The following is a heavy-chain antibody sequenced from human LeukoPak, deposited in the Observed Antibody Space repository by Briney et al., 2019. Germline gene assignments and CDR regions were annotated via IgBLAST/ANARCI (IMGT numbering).Heavy chain of an antibody. D-gene: IGHD3-22*01. J-gene: IGHJ4*02. CDR3: ARGELGDSSGFSFFDY. CDR2: VIAIFGRV. CDR1: RGTFSSYG. Sequence: EASVKVSCKASRGTFSSYGISWVRQAPGQGLEWMGGVIAIFGRVKYGQKFQGRATITTDESTSTAYMELSSLTSEDTGVYYCARGELGDSSGFSFFDYWGQGTPVTVSS. V-gene: IGHV1-69*05.